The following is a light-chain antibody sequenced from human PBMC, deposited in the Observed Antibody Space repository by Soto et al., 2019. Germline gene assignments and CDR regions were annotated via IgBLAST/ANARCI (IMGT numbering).Light chain of an antibody. J-gene: IGLJ3*02. CDR1: SSDVGSYNL. Sequence: QSALTQPASVSGSPGQSITISCTGTSSDVGSYNLVSWYQQHPGKAPKLMIFEGSKRPSGVSNRFSGSKSANTASLTISGLQAEDEADYYCCSYAGSSTLWVFGGGTQLTVL. V-gene: IGLV2-23*01. CDR2: EGS. CDR3: CSYAGSSTLWV.